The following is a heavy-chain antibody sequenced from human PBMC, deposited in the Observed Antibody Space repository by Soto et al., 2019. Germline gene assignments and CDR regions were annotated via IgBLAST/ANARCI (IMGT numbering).Heavy chain of an antibody. D-gene: IGHD2-15*01. CDR2: FTPLFDTA. J-gene: IGHJ4*02. CDR3: ATHCSGGSCDLFEY. Sequence: QVQLVQSGAEVKKPGSSVKVSCKASGGTFIGYAFNWVRQAPGQGLEWMGGFTPLFDTANYAHKFQDRVTITADESTSTVYLELTNLKSEDTGVYSCATHCSGGSCDLFEYWGQGTLVTVSS. CDR1: GGTFIGYA. V-gene: IGHV1-69*01.